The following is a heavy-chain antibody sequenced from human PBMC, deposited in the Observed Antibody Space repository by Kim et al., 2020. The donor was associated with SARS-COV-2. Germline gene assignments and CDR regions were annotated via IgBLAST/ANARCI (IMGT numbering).Heavy chain of an antibody. D-gene: IGHD3-10*01. CDR1: GFTFSSYA. CDR2: ISGSGGST. CDR3: AKDRLLWFGEVSNWFDP. V-gene: IGHV3-23*01. J-gene: IGHJ5*02. Sequence: GGSLRLSCAASGFTFSSYAMSWVRQAPGKGLEWVSAISGSGGSTYYADSVKGRFTISRDNSKNTLYLQMNSLRAEDTAVYYCAKDRLLWFGEVSNWFDPWGQGTLVTVSS.